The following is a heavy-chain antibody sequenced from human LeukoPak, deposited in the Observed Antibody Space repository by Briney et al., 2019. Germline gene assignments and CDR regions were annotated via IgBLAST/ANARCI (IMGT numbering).Heavy chain of an antibody. CDR2: IYYGGST. CDR3: ASLYGGKRGGIDY. J-gene: IGHJ4*02. D-gene: IGHD4-23*01. V-gene: IGHV4-39*07. Sequence: SETLSVTCIVSGGSICSSMYYWGWIRQPPGKGLGCLENIYYGGSTHYSPSLKSRVTISVHTSKNQFSLKLSSVTAADTPVYYCASLYGGKRGGIDYWGQGTLVTVSS. CDR1: GGSICSSMYY.